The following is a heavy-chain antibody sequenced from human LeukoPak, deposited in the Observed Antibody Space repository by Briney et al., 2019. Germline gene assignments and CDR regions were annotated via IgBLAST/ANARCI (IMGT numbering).Heavy chain of an antibody. V-gene: IGHV3-7*01. D-gene: IGHD4-23*01. Sequence: PGGSPRLSCTASGFTFSNHWMSWFRQAPGKGLEWVANIKQDGSEIYYVDSVKGRFTISRDNAKNSLYLQMNSLRAEDTAVYYCARDPVYGGNSGSDYWGQGTLVTVSS. CDR1: GFTFSNHW. CDR3: ARDPVYGGNSGSDY. CDR2: IKQDGSEI. J-gene: IGHJ4*02.